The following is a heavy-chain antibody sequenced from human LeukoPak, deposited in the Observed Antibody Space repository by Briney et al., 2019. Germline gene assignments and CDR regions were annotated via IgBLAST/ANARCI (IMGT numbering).Heavy chain of an antibody. CDR1: GGSFSGYY. J-gene: IGHJ4*02. Sequence: SETLSLTCAVYGGSFSGYYWSWIRQPPGKGLGWIGEINHSGSTNYNPSLKSRVTISVDTSKNQFSLKLSSVTAADTAVYYCARTPLKYYYGSGSYLDYWGQGTLVTVSS. D-gene: IGHD3-10*01. CDR3: ARTPLKYYYGSGSYLDY. V-gene: IGHV4-34*01. CDR2: INHSGST.